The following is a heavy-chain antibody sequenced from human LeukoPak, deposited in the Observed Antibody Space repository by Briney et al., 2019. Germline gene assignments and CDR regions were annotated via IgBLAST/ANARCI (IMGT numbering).Heavy chain of an antibody. V-gene: IGHV3-66*01. CDR2: IYSGGST. D-gene: IGHD4-17*01. J-gene: IGHJ6*02. CDR1: GFTVSSNY. Sequence: TGGSLRLSCAASGFTVSSNYMSWVRQAPGKGLEWVSVIYSGGSTYYADSVKGRFTISRDNSKNTLYLQMSSLRAEDTAVYYCARGPVTPHYYYGMDVWGQGTTVTVSS. CDR3: ARGPVTPHYYYGMDV.